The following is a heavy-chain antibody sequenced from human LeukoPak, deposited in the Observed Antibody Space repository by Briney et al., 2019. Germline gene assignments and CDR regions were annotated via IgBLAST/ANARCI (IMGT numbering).Heavy chain of an antibody. D-gene: IGHD3-22*01. V-gene: IGHV4-59*08. CDR3: ARLDYYDRSGYYYLGIFDY. J-gene: IGHJ4*02. Sequence: SETLSLTCTLSGGSISTYYWSWIRQPPGKGLEWIGYVYYSGSTNYNPSLKGRVTISVDTSKKQFSLKLNSVTAADTAVYYCARLDYYDRSGYYYLGIFDYWGQGTLVTVSS. CDR1: GGSISTYY. CDR2: VYYSGST.